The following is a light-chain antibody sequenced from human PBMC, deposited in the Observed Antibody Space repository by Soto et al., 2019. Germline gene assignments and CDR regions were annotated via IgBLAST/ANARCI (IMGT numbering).Light chain of an antibody. CDR3: LQYRASPST. CDR2: GAS. Sequence: DIQITQSPSSLSASVGDRVTITCRASQGIDNYLAWFQQKAGKAPKPLIYGASTLLSGVPSNFSGSASGTDFTLTISSLQPEDLATYYCLQYRASPSTFGGGTKVDIK. J-gene: IGKJ4*01. CDR1: QGIDNY. V-gene: IGKV1-16*02.